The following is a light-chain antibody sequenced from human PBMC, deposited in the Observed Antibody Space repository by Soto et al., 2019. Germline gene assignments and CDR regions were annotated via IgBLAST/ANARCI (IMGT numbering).Light chain of an antibody. V-gene: IGLV2-14*01. CDR3: SSYAGSTTVL. CDR1: SSDIGDYNY. J-gene: IGLJ2*01. CDR2: DVS. Sequence: QSALTQPASVSGSLGQSIAFSCTGTSSDIGDYNYVSWYQQLPGKAPKLMIYDVSNRPSGVSDRFPGSVSGNTASLTISGLQPEDEADYYCSSYAGSTTVLFGGGTKLTVL.